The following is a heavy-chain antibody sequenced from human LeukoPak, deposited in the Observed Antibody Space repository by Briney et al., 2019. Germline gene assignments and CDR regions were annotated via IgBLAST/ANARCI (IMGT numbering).Heavy chain of an antibody. Sequence: PGGSLRLSCAASGFTFSSNWMSWVRQAPGKGLEWVANIKQDGTEKNYVDSVKGRFTISRDNAKNSLYLQMNSLRAEDTAVYYCAKAGNGFGYWGQGALVTASS. D-gene: IGHD2-8*01. CDR1: GFTFSSNW. J-gene: IGHJ4*02. V-gene: IGHV3-7*01. CDR2: IKQDGTEK. CDR3: AKAGNGFGY.